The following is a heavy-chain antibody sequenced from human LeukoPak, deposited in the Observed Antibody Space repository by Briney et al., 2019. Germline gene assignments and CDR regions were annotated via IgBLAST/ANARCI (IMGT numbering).Heavy chain of an antibody. V-gene: IGHV1-2*02. Sequence: GASVKVSCKASGYTFTGCYMHWVRQAPGQGLEWMGWINPNSGGTNYAQKFQGRVTMTRNTSISTAYMELSSLRSEDTAVYYCAREDCSSTSCYGGWFDPWGQGTLVTVSS. J-gene: IGHJ5*02. CDR2: INPNSGGT. CDR1: GYTFTGCY. CDR3: AREDCSSTSCYGGWFDP. D-gene: IGHD2-2*01.